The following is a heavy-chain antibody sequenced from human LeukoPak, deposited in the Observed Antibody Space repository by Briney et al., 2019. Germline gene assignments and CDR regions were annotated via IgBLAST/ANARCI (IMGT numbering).Heavy chain of an antibody. V-gene: IGHV3-21*01. D-gene: IGHD1-26*01. CDR3: ARDGSGSYSILLPLDPFYY. CDR1: GFTFSSYS. Sequence: PGGSLRLSCAASGFTFSSYSMNWVRQAPGKGLEWISSISSSSSYIYYADSVKGRFTISRDNAKNSLYLQMNSLRAEDTAVYYCARDGSGSYSILLPLDPFYYWGQGTLVTVSS. J-gene: IGHJ4*02. CDR2: ISSSSSYI.